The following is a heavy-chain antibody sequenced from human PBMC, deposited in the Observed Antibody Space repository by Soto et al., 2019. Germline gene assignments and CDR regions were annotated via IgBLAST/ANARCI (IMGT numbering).Heavy chain of an antibody. V-gene: IGHV3-30*18. CDR1: GFTFNKYG. Sequence: PGGSLRLSCAAPGFTFNKYGMHWVRQAPGKGLEWVAVISYDGSNEFYADSVKGRFTISRDNSRNTMNLQMNSLRVEDTAVYYCAKDEIATTIRGDAFDMWGQGTMVTVSS. CDR2: ISYDGSNE. J-gene: IGHJ3*02. D-gene: IGHD5-12*01. CDR3: AKDEIATTIRGDAFDM.